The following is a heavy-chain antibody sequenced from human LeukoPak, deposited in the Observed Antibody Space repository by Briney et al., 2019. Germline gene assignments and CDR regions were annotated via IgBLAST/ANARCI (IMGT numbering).Heavy chain of an antibody. CDR2: IYSGGST. CDR1: GFTVSSNY. J-gene: IGHJ4*02. Sequence: GGSLRLSCAASGFTVSSNYMSWVRQAPGKGLEWVSVIYSGGSTYYADSVKGRFTISRDNSKNTLYLQMNSLRAEDTAVYYCAKDLQYQLLFPFDYWGQGTLVTVSS. CDR3: AKDLQYQLLFPFDY. D-gene: IGHD2-2*01. V-gene: IGHV3-66*01.